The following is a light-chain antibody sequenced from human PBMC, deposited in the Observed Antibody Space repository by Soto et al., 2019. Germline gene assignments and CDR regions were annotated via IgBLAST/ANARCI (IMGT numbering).Light chain of an antibody. V-gene: IGKV3-20*01. CDR2: GAS. CDR1: QSFTTSQ. Sequence: EIVLTQSPGTLSLSPGERATLFCRASQSFTTSQLAWYQQRPGQAPRVLIFGASRRATGIPDRFIGSGSGTYLTLTISRLEPEESEVYYGQQYASSPRTFGKGTTVEIK. CDR3: QQYASSPRT. J-gene: IGKJ1*01.